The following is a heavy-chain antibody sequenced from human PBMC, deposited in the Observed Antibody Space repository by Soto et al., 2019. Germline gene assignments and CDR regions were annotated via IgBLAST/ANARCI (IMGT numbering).Heavy chain of an antibody. CDR2: ISGSGGST. CDR1: GFTFSSYA. J-gene: IGHJ6*03. Sequence: GGSLRLSCAASGFTFSSYAMSWVRQAPGKGLEWVSAISGSGGSTYYADSVKGRFTISRDNSKNTLYLQMNSLRAEDTAVYYCAKDMVRDYGTGGYYYYMDVWGKGTTVTVSS. D-gene: IGHD3-10*01. CDR3: AKDMVRDYGTGGYYYYMDV. V-gene: IGHV3-23*01.